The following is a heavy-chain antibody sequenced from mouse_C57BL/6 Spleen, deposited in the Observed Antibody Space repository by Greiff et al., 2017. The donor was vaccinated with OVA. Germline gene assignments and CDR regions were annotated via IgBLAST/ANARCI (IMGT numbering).Heavy chain of an antibody. J-gene: IGHJ4*01. CDR3: ARRGITTEAMDY. CDR1: GFTFSDYY. CDR2: ISNGGGST. D-gene: IGHD1-1*01. Sequence: EVKLMESGGGLVQPGGSLKLSCAASGFTFSDYYMYWVRQTPEKRLEWVAYISNGGGSTYYPDTVKGRFTISRDNAKNTLYLQMSRLKSEDTAMYYCARRGITTEAMDYWGQGTSVTVSS. V-gene: IGHV5-12*01.